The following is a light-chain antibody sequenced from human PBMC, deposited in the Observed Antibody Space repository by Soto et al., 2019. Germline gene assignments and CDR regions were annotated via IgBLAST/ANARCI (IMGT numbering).Light chain of an antibody. V-gene: IGLV2-14*01. J-gene: IGLJ2*01. CDR3: ASYTSSGSYVV. CDR1: SSYVGGFKY. Sequence: SVLTQPASVSGSPGQSITVSCTLTSSYVGGFKYVSWYRHHPGKAPKLMIYEVSNRPSGVSNRFSGSKSGNTASLTISGLQAEDEAYYYCASYTSSGSYVVFGGGTKLTVL. CDR2: EVS.